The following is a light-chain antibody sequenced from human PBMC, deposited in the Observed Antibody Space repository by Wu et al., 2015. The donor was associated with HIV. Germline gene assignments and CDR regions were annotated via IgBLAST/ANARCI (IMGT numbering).Light chain of an antibody. CDR1: QDIFTY. Sequence: AIQLTQSPSSLSASIGDRVNITCRASQDIFTYLAWYQQTPGKAPRVLIYDASTLQSGVSSRFSGSGSGAHFTLTISGLQREDFAVYFCQQLNSFPLTFGQGSRLEI. CDR2: DAS. J-gene: IGKJ5*01. CDR3: QQLNSFPLT. V-gene: IGKV1-13*02.